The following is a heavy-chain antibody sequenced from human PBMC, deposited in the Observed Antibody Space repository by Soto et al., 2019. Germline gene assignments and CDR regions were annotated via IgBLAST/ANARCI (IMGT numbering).Heavy chain of an antibody. CDR2: TYHSGST. CDR3: ARNYGDGYYYGMDV. V-gene: IGHV4-30-2*01. J-gene: IGHJ6*02. CDR1: GGSISSGGYS. Sequence: QLQLQESGSGLVKPSQTLSLTCAVSGGSISSGGYSWSWIRQPPGKGLEWIGYTYHSGSTYYNPSLKSRVTISVDRSKNQFSLKLSSVTAADTAVYYCARNYGDGYYYGMDVWGQGTTVTVSS. D-gene: IGHD4-17*01.